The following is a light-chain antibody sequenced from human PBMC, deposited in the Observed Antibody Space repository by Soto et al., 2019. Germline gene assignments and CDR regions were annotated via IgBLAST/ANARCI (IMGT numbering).Light chain of an antibody. CDR3: CSYAGSSTLV. CDR2: EGS. Sequence: QPVLTQPASVSGSPGQSITISCTGTSSDVGSYKVVSWYQQHPGKAPKLMIYEGSKRPSGVSNRFSGSKSGNTASLTISGLQAEDEADYYCCSYAGSSTLVFGGGTKLTVL. V-gene: IGLV2-23*01. J-gene: IGLJ2*01. CDR1: SSDVGSYKV.